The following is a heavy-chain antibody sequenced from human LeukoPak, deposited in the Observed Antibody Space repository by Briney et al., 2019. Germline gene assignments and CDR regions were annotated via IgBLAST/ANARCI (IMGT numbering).Heavy chain of an antibody. CDR2: ISSNGGST. CDR1: GFTFSSYA. V-gene: IGHV3-64*01. D-gene: IGHD3-10*01. Sequence: PGGSLRLSCAASGFTFSSYAMHWVRQAPGKGLEYVSAISSNGGSTYYANSVKGRFTISRDNSKNTLYLQMGSLRAEDMAVYYCARGESQLDYYYYYMDVWGKGTTVTVSS. CDR3: ARGESQLDYYYYYMDV. J-gene: IGHJ6*03.